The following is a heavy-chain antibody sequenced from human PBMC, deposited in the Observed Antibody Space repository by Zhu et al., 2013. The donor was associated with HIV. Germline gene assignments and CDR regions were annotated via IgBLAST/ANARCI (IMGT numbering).Heavy chain of an antibody. J-gene: IGHJ3*02. CDR1: GGTFSTYS. CDR2: ISVYNGKR. Sequence: QVQLVQSGAEVKKSGSSVKVSCKASGGTFSTYSISWVRQAPGQGLEWMGGISVYNGKRKNAQKFQGRVTMTTDTSTSTAYMEVTNLTSDDTAVYYCARAPYDAFDIWGQGTVVTVSS. CDR3: ARAPYDAFDI. V-gene: IGHV1-18*01.